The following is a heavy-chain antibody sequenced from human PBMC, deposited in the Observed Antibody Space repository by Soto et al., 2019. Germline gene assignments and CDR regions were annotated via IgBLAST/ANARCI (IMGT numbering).Heavy chain of an antibody. V-gene: IGHV3-23*01. Sequence: GGSLRLSCAASGFTFSTYSMSWVRQAPGKGLEWVSAISGSGGNSTFYGDSVKGRFTISRDNSKNTLYLEVCSLGAEDTAVYCWAKGGGSCCFDCWGQGTLVTVSS. D-gene: IGHD2-15*01. CDR1: GFTFSTYS. CDR3: AKGGGSCCFDC. CDR2: ISGSGGNST. J-gene: IGHJ4*02.